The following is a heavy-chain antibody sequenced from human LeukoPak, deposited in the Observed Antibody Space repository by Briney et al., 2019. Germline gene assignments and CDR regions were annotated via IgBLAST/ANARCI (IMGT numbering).Heavy chain of an antibody. D-gene: IGHD3-9*01. CDR2: INPNSGGT. J-gene: IGHJ6*03. CDR3: ARGAAGYDHFYHMDV. CDR1: GFTFTTYY. Sequence: ASVKVSCKASGFTFTTYYMHWVRQAPGQGLEWMGCINPNSGGTNYAQKFQGRVTMTRDTSISTAYMELSRLRSDDTAVYYCARGAAGYDHFYHMDVWGKGTTVTISS. V-gene: IGHV1-2*02.